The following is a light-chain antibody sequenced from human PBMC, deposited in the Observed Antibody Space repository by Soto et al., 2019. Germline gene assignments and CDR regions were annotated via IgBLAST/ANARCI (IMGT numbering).Light chain of an antibody. CDR1: SSNIGAGYD. V-gene: IGLV1-40*01. CDR3: QSYDSSLSVV. Sequence: QSVLTQPPSVSGAPGQRVTISCTGSSSNIGAGYDVHWYQQLPGTAPKLLIYGNSNRPSGVPDRFSGSKSGTSASLAITKLQAEDEAYYYCQSYDSSLSVVFGGGTKVTVL. J-gene: IGLJ2*01. CDR2: GNS.